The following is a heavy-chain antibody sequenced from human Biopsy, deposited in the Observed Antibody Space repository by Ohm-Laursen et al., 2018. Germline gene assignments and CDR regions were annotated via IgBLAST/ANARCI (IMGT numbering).Heavy chain of an antibody. J-gene: IGHJ4*02. CDR2: ISGSGGNT. CDR1: GFTFSDYA. Sequence: GSLRLSCTASGFTFSDYAMNWVRQAPGKGLEWVSTISGSGGNTYYADSVRGRFAVSRDGSKNTQYLQMSSLSAEDTAFYYCAKGGYCTTSSCYMDLDYWGQGTLVTVSS. D-gene: IGHD2-2*02. V-gene: IGHV3-23*01. CDR3: AKGGYCTTSSCYMDLDY.